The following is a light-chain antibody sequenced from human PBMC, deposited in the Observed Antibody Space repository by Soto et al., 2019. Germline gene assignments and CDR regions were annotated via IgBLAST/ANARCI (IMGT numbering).Light chain of an antibody. Sequence: DIQMTQSPSTLSASVGDRVPVTCRASQSISSWLAWYPQHPGKAPKLLIYKASSLKSGVPSRFSGSGSGTEFTLTISSLQPDDFATYYCQHYNSYSEAFGQGTKVDI. CDR2: KAS. CDR3: QHYNSYSEA. V-gene: IGKV1-5*03. CDR1: QSISSW. J-gene: IGKJ1*01.